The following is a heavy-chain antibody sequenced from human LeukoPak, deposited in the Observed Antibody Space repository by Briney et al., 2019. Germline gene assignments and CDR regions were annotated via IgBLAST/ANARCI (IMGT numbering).Heavy chain of an antibody. CDR2: INHSGST. CDR3: AREEYGSGSYQLFDP. J-gene: IGHJ5*02. V-gene: IGHV4-34*01. D-gene: IGHD3-10*01. CDR1: GGSFSGYY. Sequence: SETLSLTCAVYGGSFSGYYWSWIRQPPGKGLEWIGEINHSGSTNYNPSLKSRVTMSVDTSKNQFSLKLSSVTAADTAVYYCAREEYGSGSYQLFDPWGQGTLVTVSS.